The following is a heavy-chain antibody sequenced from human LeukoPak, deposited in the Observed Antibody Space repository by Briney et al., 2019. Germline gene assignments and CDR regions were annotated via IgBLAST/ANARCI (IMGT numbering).Heavy chain of an antibody. J-gene: IGHJ6*03. CDR1: EFTFSDFG. D-gene: IGHD2-2*01. CDR2: ISSSGSLI. CDR3: VRGQGYCSDIRCSPGYYMDV. Sequence: GGSLRLSCEASEFTFSDFGMNWVRQAPGRGLEWISRISSSGSLINYADSVKGRFTISRDNAKNSMYLQMNSLRVDYTAVYYCVRGQGYCSDIRCSPGYYMDVWGKGTTLTVSS. V-gene: IGHV3-21*01.